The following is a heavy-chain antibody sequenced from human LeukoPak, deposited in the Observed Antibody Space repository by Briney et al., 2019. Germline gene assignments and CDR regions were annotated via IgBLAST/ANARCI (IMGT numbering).Heavy chain of an antibody. Sequence: ATVKVSCKASGYTFTSYYMHWVRQAPGQGLEWMGIINPGGGSTSYAQKFQGRVTMTRDTFTSTVYMELSSLRSEDTAVYYCARADYGEGNYWGQGTLVTVSS. CDR3: ARADYGEGNY. J-gene: IGHJ4*02. CDR1: GYTFTSYY. D-gene: IGHD4-17*01. V-gene: IGHV1-46*01. CDR2: INPGGGST.